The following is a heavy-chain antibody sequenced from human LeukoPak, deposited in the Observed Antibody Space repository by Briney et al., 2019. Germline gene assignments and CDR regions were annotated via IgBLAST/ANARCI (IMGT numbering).Heavy chain of an antibody. CDR3: ASPGITTFDY. CDR1: GFTFSTYS. CDR2: INHSGGT. V-gene: IGHV4-34*01. D-gene: IGHD3-22*01. J-gene: IGHJ4*02. Sequence: GSLRLSCAASGFTFSTYSMSWVRQAPGKGLEWIGEINHSGGTNYNPSLKSRVTISVDTSKNQFSLKLNSVTAADTAVYYCASPGITTFDYWGQGTLVTVSS.